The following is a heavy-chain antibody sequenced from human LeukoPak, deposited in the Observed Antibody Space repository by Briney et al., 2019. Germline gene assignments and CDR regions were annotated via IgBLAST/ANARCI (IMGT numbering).Heavy chain of an antibody. Sequence: PGGFLRLSCAASGFPFNIYAMNWVRQAPGKGLEWVSGISGSGGKTYYADSVKGRFTISRDNSKNTLYLQMDSLRAEDTAVYYCAKDCVYYYDSSGPYYFDYWGQGTLVTVSS. CDR2: ISGSGGKT. CDR3: AKDCVYYYDSSGPYYFDY. D-gene: IGHD3-22*01. J-gene: IGHJ4*02. V-gene: IGHV3-23*01. CDR1: GFPFNIYA.